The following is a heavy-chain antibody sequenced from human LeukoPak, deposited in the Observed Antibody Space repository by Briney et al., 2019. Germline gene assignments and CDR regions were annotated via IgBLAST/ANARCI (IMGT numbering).Heavy chain of an antibody. Sequence: PSETLSLTCTVSGGPLSSDGYYWSWIRQPPGKGLEWVGFVYHSGSTYYNPSLKSRVTISEDWSKNQFSLKLSSVTAADTAVYYCASTTGPDAYDSSWYCLEFWGQGILVTVSS. CDR2: VYHSGST. V-gene: IGHV4-30-2*01. D-gene: IGHD6-13*01. CDR1: GGPLSSDGYY. CDR3: ASTTGPDAYDSSWYCLEF. J-gene: IGHJ4*02.